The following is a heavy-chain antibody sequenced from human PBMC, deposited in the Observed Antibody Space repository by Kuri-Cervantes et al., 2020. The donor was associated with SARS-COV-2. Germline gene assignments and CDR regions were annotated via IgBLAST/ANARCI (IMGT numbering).Heavy chain of an antibody. CDR3: ASGHYGS. CDR1: GFPFSNFW. Sequence: GESLKISCAASGFPFSNFWIYWVRQTPGKRLEGVANINPEGTEKFYVDSVKGRVIISRDNARGLVSLQMNSLRVEDTGIYYCASGHYGSWGQGTLVTVSS. J-gene: IGHJ5*02. CDR2: INPEGTEK. V-gene: IGHV3-7*01. D-gene: IGHD3-16*01.